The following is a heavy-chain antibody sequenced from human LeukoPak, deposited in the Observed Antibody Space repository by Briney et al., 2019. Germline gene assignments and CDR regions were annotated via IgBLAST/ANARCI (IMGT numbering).Heavy chain of an antibody. V-gene: IGHV3-7*04. D-gene: IGHD3-22*01. Sequence: EGSLRLSCAASGFTFSSYWMSWVRQAPGKGLEWVASIKQDGSEKYYVDSVKGRFTISRDNAKNSLYLQMNSLRAEDTAVYYCARTYYDSSGYFADAFDIWGQGTMVTVSS. CDR1: GFTFSSYW. CDR3: ARTYYDSSGYFADAFDI. J-gene: IGHJ3*02. CDR2: IKQDGSEK.